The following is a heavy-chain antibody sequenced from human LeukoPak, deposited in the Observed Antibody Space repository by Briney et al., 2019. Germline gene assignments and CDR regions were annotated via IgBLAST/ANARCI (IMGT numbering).Heavy chain of an antibody. CDR1: GGSISSGSYY. V-gene: IGHV4-61*02. Sequence: PSETLSLTCTVSGGSISSGSYYWSWIRQPAGKGLEWIGRIYTSGSTNYNPSLKSRVTISVDTSKNQFSLKLSSVTAADTAVYYCARVYGRFLEWYVDYWGQGTLVTVSS. CDR3: ARVYGRFLEWYVDY. J-gene: IGHJ4*02. D-gene: IGHD3-3*01. CDR2: IYTSGST.